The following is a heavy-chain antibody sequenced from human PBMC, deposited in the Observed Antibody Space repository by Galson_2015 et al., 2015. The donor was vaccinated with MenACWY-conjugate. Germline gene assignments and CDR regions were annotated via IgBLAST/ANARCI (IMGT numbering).Heavy chain of an antibody. J-gene: IGHJ5*02. CDR2: LCSGTTT. CDR3: ARSRVGYGERWLDP. CDR1: GFTVSANC. D-gene: IGHD5-12*01. Sequence: SLRLSCAASGFTVSANCMSWVRQAPGKGLEWVSILCSGTTTYYADSVKGRFTISGDNFKNTVYLQTNSLRAEDTAMYYCARSRVGYGERWLDPWGQGTLVTVSS. V-gene: IGHV3-53*01.